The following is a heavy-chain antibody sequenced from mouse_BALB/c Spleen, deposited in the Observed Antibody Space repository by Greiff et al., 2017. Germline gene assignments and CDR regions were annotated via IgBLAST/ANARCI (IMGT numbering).Heavy chain of an antibody. D-gene: IGHD2-4*01. CDR3: ARRVYYDTLAMDY. V-gene: IGHV1S81*02. Sequence: QVQLQQPGAELVKPGASVKLSCKASGYTFTSYWMHWVKQRPGQGLECIGEINPSNGRTNYNEKFKSKATLTVDKSSSTAYMQLSSLTSEDSAVYYCARRVYYDTLAMDYWGQGTSVTVSS. CDR2: INPSNGRT. CDR1: GYTFTSYW. J-gene: IGHJ4*01.